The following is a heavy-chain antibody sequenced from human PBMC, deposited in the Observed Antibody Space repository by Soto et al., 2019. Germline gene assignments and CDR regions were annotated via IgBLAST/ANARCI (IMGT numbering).Heavy chain of an antibody. Sequence: DVQMVESGGGLVQPGGSPKLSCATTGFTFAGSAIHWVRQAPGKGLEWIGRIRNKANNYATAYPASVAGRFTISRDDSKTTAYLEMNSLKTEDTAMYYCAGPGPFDSWGQGTLVTVSS. V-gene: IGHV3-73*01. CDR1: GFTFAGSA. J-gene: IGHJ4*02. CDR2: IRNKANNYAT. D-gene: IGHD1-1*01. CDR3: AGPGPFDS.